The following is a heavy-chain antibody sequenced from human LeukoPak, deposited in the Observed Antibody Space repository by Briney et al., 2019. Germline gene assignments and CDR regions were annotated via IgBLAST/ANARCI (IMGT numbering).Heavy chain of an antibody. Sequence: GRSLRLSCVASGFIFENFAIHWVRQAPGKGLGWVSSVSFDGTNNFYADSVNGRLTVSRDNSKNTVYLNMNSLRPDDTAVYFCARDRNVIGADFDSWGQGTLVTVSP. CDR3: ARDRNVIGADFDS. CDR1: GFIFENFA. D-gene: IGHD2/OR15-2a*01. CDR2: VSFDGTNN. V-gene: IGHV3-30*04. J-gene: IGHJ5*01.